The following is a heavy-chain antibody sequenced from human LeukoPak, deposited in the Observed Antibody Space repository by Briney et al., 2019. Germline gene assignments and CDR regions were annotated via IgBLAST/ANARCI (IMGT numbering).Heavy chain of an antibody. Sequence: GKSLRLSCAASGFTFSSYGMHWVRQAPGKGLEWVAVISYDGSNKYYIDSVKGRFTISRDNSKNTLYLQMNSLRAEDTAVYYCARDPRSYSGYDNYWGQGTLVTVSS. CDR2: ISYDGSNK. V-gene: IGHV3-30*03. D-gene: IGHD5-12*01. CDR3: ARDPRSYSGYDNY. CDR1: GFTFSSYG. J-gene: IGHJ4*02.